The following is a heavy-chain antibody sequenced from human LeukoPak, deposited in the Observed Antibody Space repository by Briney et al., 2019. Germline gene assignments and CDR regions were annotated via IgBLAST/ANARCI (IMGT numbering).Heavy chain of an antibody. J-gene: IGHJ4*02. D-gene: IGHD3-10*01. V-gene: IGHV5-51*01. Sequence: NPGESLKISCKGSGYSFTSYWIGWVRQMPGKGLEWMGIIYPGDSDTRYSLSFQGQVTISADKSISTAYLQWSSLKASDTAMYYCARRMVRRVIMGQFDYWGQGTLVTVSS. CDR2: IYPGDSDT. CDR1: GYSFTSYW. CDR3: ARRMVRRVIMGQFDY.